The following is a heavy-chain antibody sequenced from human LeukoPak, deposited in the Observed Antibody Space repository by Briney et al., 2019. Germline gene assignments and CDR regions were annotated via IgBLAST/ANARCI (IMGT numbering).Heavy chain of an antibody. CDR1: GFTFSSYW. V-gene: IGHV3-7*01. J-gene: IGHJ4*01. D-gene: IGHD6-6*01. CDR2: IKQDGSEK. CDR3: ARENEYSSSSDFDY. Sequence: GGSLRLSCAASGFTFSSYWMSWVRQAPGKGLEWVANIKQDGSEKYYVDSVKGRFTISRDNAKNTLYLQMNSLRAEDTAVYYCARENEYSSSSDFDYWGQGTLVTVSS.